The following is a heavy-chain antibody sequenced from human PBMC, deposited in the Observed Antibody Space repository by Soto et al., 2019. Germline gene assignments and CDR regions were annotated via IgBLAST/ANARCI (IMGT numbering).Heavy chain of an antibody. CDR2: IYYSGST. J-gene: IGHJ6*02. CDR3: AIRWFGELSLNYYYYCGMDV. CDR1: GGSISSSSYY. D-gene: IGHD3-10*01. V-gene: IGHV4-39*01. Sequence: SETLSLTCTVSGGSISSSSYYWGWIRQPPGKGLEWIGSIYYSGSTYYNPSLKSRVTISVDTSKNQFSLKLSSVTAADTAVYYCAIRWFGELSLNYYYYCGMDVWGQGTTVTVSS.